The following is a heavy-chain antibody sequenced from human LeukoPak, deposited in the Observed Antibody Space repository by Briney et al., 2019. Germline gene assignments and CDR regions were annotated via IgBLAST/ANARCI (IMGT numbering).Heavy chain of an antibody. CDR3: ARGTSYGDYVLGY. D-gene: IGHD4-17*01. Sequence: ASVKVSCKASGYTFSNYGISWVRQAPGQGLEWMGWISAYNGNTNYAPKLQGRVTMTTDTSTSAAYMELRSLRSDDTAVYYCARGTSYGDYVLGYWGQGTLVTVSS. CDR2: ISAYNGNT. V-gene: IGHV1-18*01. CDR1: GYTFSNYG. J-gene: IGHJ4*02.